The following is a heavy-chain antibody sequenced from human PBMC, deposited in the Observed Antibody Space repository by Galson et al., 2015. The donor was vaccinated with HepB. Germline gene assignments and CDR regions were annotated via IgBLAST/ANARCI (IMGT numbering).Heavy chain of an antibody. CDR3: AKIRGYSGYVSDAFDI. CDR1: GFTFSSYA. V-gene: IGHV3-64*04. Sequence: SLRLSCAASGFTFSSYAMHWVRQAPGKGLEYVSAISSNGGSTYYADSVKGRFTISRDNSKNTLYLQMNSLRAEDTAVYYCAKIRGYSGYVSDAFDIWGQGTMVTVSS. D-gene: IGHD5-12*01. CDR2: ISSNGGST. J-gene: IGHJ3*02.